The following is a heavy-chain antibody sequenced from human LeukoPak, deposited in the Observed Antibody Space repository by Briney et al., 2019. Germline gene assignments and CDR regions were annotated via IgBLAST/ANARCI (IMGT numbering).Heavy chain of an antibody. V-gene: IGHV3-23*01. Sequence: GGSLRLSCAASGFTFSSYAMSWVRQAPGKGLEWVSAISGSGGSTYYADSVKGRFTISRDNSKNTLYLQMNSLRAKDTAVYYCAKVGYDSSGFVDYYYGMDVWGQGTTVTVSS. J-gene: IGHJ6*02. CDR2: ISGSGGST. D-gene: IGHD3-22*01. CDR1: GFTFSSYA. CDR3: AKVGYDSSGFVDYYYGMDV.